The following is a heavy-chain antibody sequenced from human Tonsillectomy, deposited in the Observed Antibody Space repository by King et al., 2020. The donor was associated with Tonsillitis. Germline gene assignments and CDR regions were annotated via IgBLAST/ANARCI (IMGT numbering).Heavy chain of an antibody. J-gene: IGHJ6*02. CDR3: AKFRQWELSDRIDGVDV. V-gene: IGHV3-23*04. D-gene: IGHD1-26*01. Sequence: EVQLVESGGGLVQPGGSQRLSCEGSGFSFRNYAMSWVRQTTGKGLEWISSITGTGDTTYVADSVKGRFTISRDNSRNTLYLHMHSLRADDTATYYCAKFRQWELSDRIDGVDVWGPGTTVTVSS. CDR2: ITGTGDTT. CDR1: GFSFRNYA.